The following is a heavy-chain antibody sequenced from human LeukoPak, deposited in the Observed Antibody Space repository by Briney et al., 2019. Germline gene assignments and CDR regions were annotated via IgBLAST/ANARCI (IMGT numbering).Heavy chain of an antibody. V-gene: IGHV1-2*02. CDR2: INPNSGGT. CDR3: ARGQEYRPTMDV. D-gene: IGHD6-6*01. Sequence: ASVKVSCKASGYTFTCYYMHWVRQAPGQGLEWMGWINPNSGGTNYAQKFQGRVTMTRDTSISTAYMELSRLRSDDTAVYYCARGQEYRPTMDVWGKGTTVTISS. J-gene: IGHJ6*03. CDR1: GYTFTCYY.